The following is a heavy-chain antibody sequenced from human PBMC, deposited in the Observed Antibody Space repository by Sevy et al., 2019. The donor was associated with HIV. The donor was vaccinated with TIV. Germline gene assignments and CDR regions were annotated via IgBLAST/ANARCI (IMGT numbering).Heavy chain of an antibody. J-gene: IGHJ6*02. CDR1: GFTFSSYS. V-gene: IGHV3-21*01. CDR3: AKDIHVYDFWSGSDYYYYYGMDV. D-gene: IGHD3-3*01. CDR2: ISSSSSYI. Sequence: GGSLRLSCAASGFTFSSYSMNWVRQAPGKGLEWVSSISSSSSYIYYADSVKGRFTISRDNAKNSLYLQMNSLRAEDTAVYYCAKDIHVYDFWSGSDYYYYYGMDVWGQGTTVTASS.